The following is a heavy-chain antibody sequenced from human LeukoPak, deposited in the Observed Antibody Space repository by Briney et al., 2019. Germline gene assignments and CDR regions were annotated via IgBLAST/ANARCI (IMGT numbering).Heavy chain of an antibody. CDR2: ISSSSSYI. CDR3: AKVDSYYYDSSGSYFQH. Sequence: PGGSLRLSCAASGFTFSSYSMNWVRQAPGKGLEWVSSISSSSSYIYYADSVKGRFTISRDNSKNTLYLQMNSLRAEDTAVYYCAKVDSYYYDSSGSYFQHWGQGTLVTVSS. D-gene: IGHD3-22*01. CDR1: GFTFSSYS. J-gene: IGHJ1*01. V-gene: IGHV3-21*04.